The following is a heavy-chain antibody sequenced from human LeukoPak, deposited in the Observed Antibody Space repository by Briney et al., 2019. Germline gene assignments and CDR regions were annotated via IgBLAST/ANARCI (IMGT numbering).Heavy chain of an antibody. Sequence: GGSLRLSCAASGFTVSSNYMSWVRQAPGKGLEWVSVIYGGGSTYYADSVKGRFTISRDNSKNTLYLQMNSLRAEDTAVYYCARSGRVLRYFDWLSPRPFDYWGQGTLVTVSS. J-gene: IGHJ4*02. CDR2: IYGGGST. CDR3: ARSGRVLRYFDWLSPRPFDY. V-gene: IGHV3-53*01. D-gene: IGHD3-9*01. CDR1: GFTVSSNY.